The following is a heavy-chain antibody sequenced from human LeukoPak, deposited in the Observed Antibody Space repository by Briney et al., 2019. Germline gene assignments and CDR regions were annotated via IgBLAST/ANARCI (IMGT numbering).Heavy chain of an antibody. D-gene: IGHD3-10*01. CDR1: GLIFSSHY. CDR3: ARGRYFFASGSPHAFDI. J-gene: IGHJ3*02. Sequence: PGGSLRLSCAASGLIFSSHYMHWVRQAPGKGLVWVSRINTDGSATNYADSVEGRFTISRDNAKNTLSLQMNSLGAEDTAVYYCARGRYFFASGSPHAFDIWGRGTMVTVSS. CDR2: INTDGSAT. V-gene: IGHV3-74*01.